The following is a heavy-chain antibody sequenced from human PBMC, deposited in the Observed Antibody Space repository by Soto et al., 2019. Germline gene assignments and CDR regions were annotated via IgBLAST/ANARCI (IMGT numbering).Heavy chain of an antibody. CDR2: IWYDGSNK. V-gene: IGHV3-33*01. CDR1: GFTFSSYG. J-gene: IGHJ4*02. Sequence: GESLKISCAASGFTFSSYGMHWVRQAPGKGLEWVAVIWYDGSNKYYADSVKGRFTISRDNSKNTLYLQMNSLRAEDKDVYYCARDTRRRTSLIDYWGQGTMVTVSS. CDR3: ARDTRRRTSLIDY.